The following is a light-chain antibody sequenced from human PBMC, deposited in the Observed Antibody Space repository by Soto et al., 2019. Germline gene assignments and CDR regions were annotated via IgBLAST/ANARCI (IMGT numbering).Light chain of an antibody. Sequence: EIVLTQSPATLSLSPGETASLSCRASQSVSSDLAWYQQKPGQAPRLLIYDASNRATGIPARFSGSGSGTDFTLTISSLEPEDFAVYYCQQYNNWPQTFGQGTKVDIK. CDR2: DAS. CDR1: QSVSSD. V-gene: IGKV3-11*01. CDR3: QQYNNWPQT. J-gene: IGKJ1*01.